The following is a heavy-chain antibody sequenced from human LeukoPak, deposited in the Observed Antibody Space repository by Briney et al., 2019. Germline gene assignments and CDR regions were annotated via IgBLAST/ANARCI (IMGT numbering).Heavy chain of an antibody. J-gene: IGHJ3*02. CDR2: IRGGVGNT. CDR3: TRHFEENKAATSYAAFDM. V-gene: IGHV3-23*01. CDR1: GFTFSNFA. D-gene: IGHD6-25*01. Sequence: GGSLRLSCAASGFTFSNFAMSWVRQAPGKGLEWVSCIRGGVGNTYYADSVKGRVIISRDDSENTLYLQMNSLRAEDTAVYYCTRHFEENKAATSYAAFDMWGQGTMVTVSS.